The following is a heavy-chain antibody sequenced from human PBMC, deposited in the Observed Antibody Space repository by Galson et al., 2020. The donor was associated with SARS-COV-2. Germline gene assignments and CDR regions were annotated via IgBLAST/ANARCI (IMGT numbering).Heavy chain of an antibody. J-gene: IGHJ6*02. CDR2: ISTNSDYI. CDR1: GFTFNAYS. D-gene: IGHD3-10*01. CDR3: VKVASGAMFWMDV. V-gene: IGHV3-21*01. Sequence: GGSLRLSCAASGFTFNAYSMSWVRQAPGKGLEWVSSISTNSDYIYRDDSVKSRFTISRDNAKNSVYQQMNRLRAEDTAVYYCVKVASGAMFWMDVWGQGTTVTVSS.